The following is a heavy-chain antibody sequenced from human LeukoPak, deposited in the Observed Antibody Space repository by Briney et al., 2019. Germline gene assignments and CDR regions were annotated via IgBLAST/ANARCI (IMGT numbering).Heavy chain of an antibody. Sequence: ASVKVSCKASGGTFTNNAITWVRQAPGQGLEWMGGIIPIFDTTNYAQKFQGRVTITADESTSTAYMELSSLRSEDTAVYYCARGKYSSSWTIYYYYYYMDVWGKGTTVTISS. D-gene: IGHD6-13*01. V-gene: IGHV1-69*13. CDR1: GGTFTNNA. CDR2: IIPIFDTT. J-gene: IGHJ6*03. CDR3: ARGKYSSSWTIYYYYYYMDV.